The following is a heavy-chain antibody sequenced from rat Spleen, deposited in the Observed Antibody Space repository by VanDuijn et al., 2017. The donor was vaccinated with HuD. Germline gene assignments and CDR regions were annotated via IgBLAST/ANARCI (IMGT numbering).Heavy chain of an antibody. Sequence: QVQLKESGPGLVQPSRTLSLTCNVSGFSLTSYGVNWVRQPPGKGLEWMGVMWSGGSTDYNSALKSRLSISRDTSKNQVFLKMNSLQSEDTTTYYCARAPLRYVMDAWGQGASVTVSS. CDR1: GFSLTSYG. CDR3: ARAPLRYVMDA. CDR2: MWSGGST. D-gene: IGHD1-11*01. V-gene: IGHV2-45*01. J-gene: IGHJ4*01.